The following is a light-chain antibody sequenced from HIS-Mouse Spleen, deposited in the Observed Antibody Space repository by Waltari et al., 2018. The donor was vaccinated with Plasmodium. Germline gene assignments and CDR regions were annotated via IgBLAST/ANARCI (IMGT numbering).Light chain of an antibody. CDR3: QQYNNWSFT. V-gene: IGKV3-15*01. J-gene: IGKJ3*01. Sequence: EIVITQSPPTLSVSPGERPPLSCRASQSVSSNLAWYQQKPGQAPRLLIYGASTRATGIPARFSGSGSGTEFTLTISSLQSEDFAVYYCQQYNNWSFTFGPGTKVDIK. CDR1: QSVSSN. CDR2: GAS.